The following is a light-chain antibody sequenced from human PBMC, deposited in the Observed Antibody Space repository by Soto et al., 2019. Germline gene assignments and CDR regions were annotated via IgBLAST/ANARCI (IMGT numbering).Light chain of an antibody. CDR3: QQYNSYQT. J-gene: IGKJ1*01. CDR2: DAS. CDR1: QSISSW. Sequence: DIQMTQSPSTLSASVGDRVTITCRASQSISSWLAWYQQKPGKAPKLLIYDASSLESGVPSRFNGSGSATEFTLTISSLQPDDFATSYCQQYNSYQTSGQGTKVEIK. V-gene: IGKV1-5*01.